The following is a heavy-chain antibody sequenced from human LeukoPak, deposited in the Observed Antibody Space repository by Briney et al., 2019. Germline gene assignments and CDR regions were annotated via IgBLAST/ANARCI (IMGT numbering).Heavy chain of an antibody. Sequence: PSQTLSLTCTVSGVSISTYYWSWVRQPPGKGLEWIAYTHYTGTINYNPSLKSRLSTTVDTSKRQFSMTLSSVTAADTAVYYCARDIYGSGYGFFDVWGQGALVSVSA. CDR3: ARDIYGSGYGFFDV. D-gene: IGHD3-10*01. J-gene: IGHJ4*02. V-gene: IGHV4-59*01. CDR1: GVSISTYY. CDR2: THYTGTI.